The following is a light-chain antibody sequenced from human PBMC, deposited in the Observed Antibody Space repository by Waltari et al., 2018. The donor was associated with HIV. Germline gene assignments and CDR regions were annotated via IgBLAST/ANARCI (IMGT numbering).Light chain of an antibody. J-gene: IGLJ2*01. CDR3: SSYTTTNTVV. V-gene: IGLV2-14*03. Sequence: QSALTQPASVSGSPGKSITISCTGTSSDISTYSFVSWYQKHPDKAPKLLIYDVDNRPSGVSRRFSGSKSGDTASLTISSIQADDEADYYCSSYTTTNTVVFGGGTKFTVL. CDR2: DVD. CDR1: SSDISTYSF.